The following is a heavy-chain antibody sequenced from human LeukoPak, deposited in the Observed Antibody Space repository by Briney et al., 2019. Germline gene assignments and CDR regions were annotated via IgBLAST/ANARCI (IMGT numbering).Heavy chain of an antibody. CDR2: INPNSGGT. CDR3: ARADRLDGGPYLIGP. V-gene: IGHV1-2*02. D-gene: IGHD2-21*01. CDR1: GYSFTDYY. Sequence: ASVKVSCKTSGYSFTDYYMHWVRQAPGQGLEWMGWINPNSGGTSSAQKFQGRVTMTRDTSITTVYMEVSWMTSDDTAIYYCARADRLDGGPYLIGPWGQGTLVTVSS. J-gene: IGHJ5*02.